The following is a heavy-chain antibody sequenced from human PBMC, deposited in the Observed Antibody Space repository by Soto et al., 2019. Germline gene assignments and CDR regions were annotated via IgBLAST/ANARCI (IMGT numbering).Heavy chain of an antibody. CDR3: AKDPHGYVSFRLDY. Sequence: QVQLVESGGGVVQPGRSLRLSCAASGFTFSSYGMYWVRQAPGKGLEWVAVISYDGSNKYYADSVKGRFTISRDNSKNTLYLQMNSLRAEDTAVYYCAKDPHGYVSFRLDYWGQGTLVTVSS. D-gene: IGHD5-12*01. J-gene: IGHJ4*02. CDR1: GFTFSSYG. CDR2: ISYDGSNK. V-gene: IGHV3-30*18.